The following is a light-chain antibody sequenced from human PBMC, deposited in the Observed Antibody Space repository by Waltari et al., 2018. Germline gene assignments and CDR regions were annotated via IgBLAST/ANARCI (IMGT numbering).Light chain of an antibody. CDR2: STS. Sequence: EIVLTQSPATLSLSPGERATLSCRASQSVSSYLAWYQQKPGQAPRLLIYSTSTLQNGVPSRFSGSGAGTQFTLTISGLQPEDFATYYCQQSYRDVGFRFGQGTKL. J-gene: IGKJ2*03. CDR3: QQSYRDVGFR. CDR1: QSVSSY. V-gene: IGKV3-11*01.